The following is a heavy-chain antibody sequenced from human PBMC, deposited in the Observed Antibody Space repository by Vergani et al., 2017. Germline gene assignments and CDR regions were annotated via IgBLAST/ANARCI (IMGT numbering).Heavy chain of an antibody. D-gene: IGHD3-16*01. J-gene: IGHJ3*02. Sequence: QVQLVESGGGVVQPGGSLRLSCAASGFTFSSYGMHWVRQAPGKGLEWVAFIRYDGSNKYYADSVKGRFTISRDNSKNTLYLQMNSLRAEDTAVYYCARNGGWGSGLYDAFDIWGQGTMVTVSS. CDR2: IRYDGSNK. CDR3: ARNGGWGSGLYDAFDI. V-gene: IGHV3-30*02. CDR1: GFTFSSYG.